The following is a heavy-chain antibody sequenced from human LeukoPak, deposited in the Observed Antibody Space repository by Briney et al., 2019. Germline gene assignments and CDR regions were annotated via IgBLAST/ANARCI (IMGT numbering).Heavy chain of an antibody. V-gene: IGHV4-59*08. J-gene: IGHJ6*02. CDR1: GGSISSSY. CDR2: IYYRGST. Sequence: TSETLSLTRTVSGGSISSSYWSWIRQSPGKGLEWIGYIYYRGSTDYNPSLKSRVTISVDTSKNQFSLKLSSVTAADTAVYYCARQNYDEVNYYYYGLDVWGQGTTVTVSS. D-gene: IGHD3-3*01. CDR3: ARQNYDEVNYYYYGLDV.